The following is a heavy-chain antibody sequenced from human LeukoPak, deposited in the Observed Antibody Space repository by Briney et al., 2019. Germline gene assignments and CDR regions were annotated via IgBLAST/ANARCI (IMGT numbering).Heavy chain of an antibody. J-gene: IGHJ4*02. Sequence: GGSLRFSCAASGFTFSSYSMNWVRHAPGQGLEWVSSISSSSSYIYYADSVKGRFTISRDNAKNSLYLQMNSLSAEDTAVYYCAKDSTHYRVWDNYDTRGLSYWGQGTLVTVSS. V-gene: IGHV3-21*01. CDR1: GFTFSSYS. CDR2: ISSSSSYI. D-gene: IGHD3-22*01. CDR3: AKDSTHYRVWDNYDTRGLSY.